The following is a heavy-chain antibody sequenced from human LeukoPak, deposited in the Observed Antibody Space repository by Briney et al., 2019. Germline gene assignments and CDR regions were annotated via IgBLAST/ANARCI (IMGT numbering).Heavy chain of an antibody. Sequence: GGSLRLSCAASGFTFSSYGMHWVRQAPGKGLEWVAVISYDGSNKYYADSVKGRFTISRDNSKNTLYLQMNSLRAEDTAVYYCAKSDRFGEESRYGMDVWGQGTTVTVSS. V-gene: IGHV3-30*18. J-gene: IGHJ6*02. CDR1: GFTFSSYG. CDR2: ISYDGSNK. D-gene: IGHD3-10*01. CDR3: AKSDRFGEESRYGMDV.